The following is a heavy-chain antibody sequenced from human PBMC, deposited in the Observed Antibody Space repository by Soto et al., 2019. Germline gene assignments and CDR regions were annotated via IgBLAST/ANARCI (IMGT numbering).Heavy chain of an antibody. CDR3: ARGRNLGGTYLDY. D-gene: IGHD1-26*01. V-gene: IGHV4-34*01. Sequence: QVQLQQWGAGLLKPSETLSLTCAVYGGSFSGYYWTWIRQPPGKGLEWIGEINHSGSTNYNPSLKSRVAISVDTSKNQFSLKLISVTAADTAVYYCARGRNLGGTYLDYWGQGTLVTVSS. CDR2: INHSGST. J-gene: IGHJ4*02. CDR1: GGSFSGYY.